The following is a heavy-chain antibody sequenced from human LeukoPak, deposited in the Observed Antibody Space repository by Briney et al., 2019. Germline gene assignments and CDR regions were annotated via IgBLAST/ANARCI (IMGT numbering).Heavy chain of an antibody. CDR2: INHSGST. Sequence: SETLSLTCAVYGGSFSGYYWSWLRQPPGKGLEWIGEINHSGSTNYNPSLKSRVTISLDTSKNQFSLKLTSVTAADTAVYYCARVFGPKKSPDYWGQGTLVTVSS. J-gene: IGHJ4*02. V-gene: IGHV4-34*01. CDR1: GGSFSGYY. D-gene: IGHD3-10*02. CDR3: ARVFGPKKSPDY.